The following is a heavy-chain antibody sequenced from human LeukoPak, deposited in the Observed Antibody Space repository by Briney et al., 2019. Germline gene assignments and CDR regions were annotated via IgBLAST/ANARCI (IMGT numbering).Heavy chain of an antibody. J-gene: IGHJ4*02. CDR3: ARNTYCGGDCYWFDY. Sequence: PGGSLRLSCAASGFTFSSYAMHWVRQAPGKGLEWVAVISYDGSNKYYADSVKGRFTISRDNSKNTLYLQMNSPRAEDTAVYYCARNTYCGGDCYWFDYWGQGTLVTVSS. CDR2: ISYDGSNK. D-gene: IGHD2-21*02. V-gene: IGHV3-30*04. CDR1: GFTFSSYA.